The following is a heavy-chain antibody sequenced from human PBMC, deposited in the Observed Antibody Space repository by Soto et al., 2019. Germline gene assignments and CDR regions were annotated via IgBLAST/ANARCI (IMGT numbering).Heavy chain of an antibody. D-gene: IGHD5-12*01. J-gene: IGHJ2*01. CDR3: ARRAVTTTCWYFDL. CDR2: IYYSGDT. Sequence: QVQLQESGPGLVKPSQTLSLTCTVSGGSINSGGYYWSWIRQHPGKGLEWIGYIYYSGDTYYNPSLKSRLTISVNTSKNHFSLKLPSMTAADTAVYYCARRAVTTTCWYFDLWGRGTLVTVSS. V-gene: IGHV4-31*03. CDR1: GGSINSGGYY.